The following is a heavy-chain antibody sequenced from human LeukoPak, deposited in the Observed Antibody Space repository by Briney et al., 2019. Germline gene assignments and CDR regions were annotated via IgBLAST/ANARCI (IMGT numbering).Heavy chain of an antibody. J-gene: IGHJ4*02. CDR1: GFSLSAYW. CDR3: ARDEVLKPRDY. CDR2: INRDGSQK. V-gene: IGHV3-7*01. Sequence: GGSLRLSCAASGFSLSAYWMTWVRQAPGKGLEWVANINRDGSQKNHVDSVKGRFTISRDNAKNSLYLQMNSLRAEDTAVYYCARDEVLKPRDYWGQGTLVTVSS.